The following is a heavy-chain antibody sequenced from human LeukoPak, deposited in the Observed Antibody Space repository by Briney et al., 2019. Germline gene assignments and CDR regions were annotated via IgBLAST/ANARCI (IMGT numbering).Heavy chain of an antibody. V-gene: IGHV3-30*04. D-gene: IGHD5-24*01. CDR1: GFTFSNYA. J-gene: IGHJ4*02. CDR3: ARDNDGLDY. Sequence: PGRSQRLSCAASGFTFSNYAMHWVRQTPGKGLEWVAVISYDGRNKYYADSVKGRFTISRDNSKNTLYLQMNSLRAEDTAVYYCARDNDGLDYWGQGTLVTVSS. CDR2: ISYDGRNK.